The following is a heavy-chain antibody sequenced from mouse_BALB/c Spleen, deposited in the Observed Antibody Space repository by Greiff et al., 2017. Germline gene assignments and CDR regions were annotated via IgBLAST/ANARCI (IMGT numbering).Heavy chain of an antibody. CDR1: GFTFSSYT. J-gene: IGHJ1*01. CDR2: ISNGGGST. Sequence: EVQLVESGGGLVQPGGSLKLSCAASGFTFSSYTMSWVRQTPEKRLEWVAYISNGGGSTYYPDTVKGRFTISRDNAKNTLYLQMSSLKSEDTAMYYCARHEENYYGYVGYFDVWGAGTTVTVSS. CDR3: ARHEENYYGYVGYFDV. D-gene: IGHD1-2*01. V-gene: IGHV5-12-2*01.